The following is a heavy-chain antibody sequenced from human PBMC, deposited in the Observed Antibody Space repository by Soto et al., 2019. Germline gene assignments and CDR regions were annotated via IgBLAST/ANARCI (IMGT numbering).Heavy chain of an antibody. CDR3: ARVNLDSWALMPTFDY. Sequence: SETLSLTCAVSGGSISSSNWWSWVRQPPGKGLEWIGEIYHSGSTNYNPSLKSRVTISVDKSKNQFSLKLSSVTAADTAVYYCARVNLDSWALMPTFDYWGQGTLVTVSS. V-gene: IGHV4-4*02. J-gene: IGHJ4*02. CDR1: GGSISSSNW. CDR2: IYHSGST. D-gene: IGHD2-15*01.